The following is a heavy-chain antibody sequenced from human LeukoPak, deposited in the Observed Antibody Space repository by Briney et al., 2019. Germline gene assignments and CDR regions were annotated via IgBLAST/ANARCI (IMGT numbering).Heavy chain of an antibody. CDR3: ARAGYCSSTSCSLKY. V-gene: IGHV3-30-3*01. D-gene: IGHD2-2*01. CDR2: ISYDGSNK. CDR1: GFSFDDYA. J-gene: IGHJ4*02. Sequence: GGSLRLSCAASGFSFDDYAMHWVRQAPGKGLEWVAVISYDGSNKYYADSVKGRFTISRDNSKNTLYLQMNSLRAEDTAVYYCARAGYCSSTSCSLKYWGQGTLVTVSS.